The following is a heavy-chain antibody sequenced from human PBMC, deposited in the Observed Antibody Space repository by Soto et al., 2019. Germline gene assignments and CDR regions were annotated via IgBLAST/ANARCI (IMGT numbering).Heavy chain of an antibody. J-gene: IGHJ6*02. CDR2: ISRSGDIT. V-gene: IGHV3-23*01. CDR1: GSTFSAFC. Sequence: EVQLLESGGALAQPGGSLRLSCAASGSTFSAFCMNWVRQAPGKGLEWVSAISRSGDITYYADSVKGRFTISRDNSKNTQYLEMNSLTGDDTAVYYCAKGGFWVHHGMDVWGQGTTVIVSS. CDR3: AKGGFWVHHGMDV. D-gene: IGHD2-15*01.